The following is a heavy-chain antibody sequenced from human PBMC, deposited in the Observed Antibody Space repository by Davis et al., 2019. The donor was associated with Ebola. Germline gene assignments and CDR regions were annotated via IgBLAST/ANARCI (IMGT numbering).Heavy chain of an antibody. CDR3: ARDQDDFWSGLLVGYYYGMDV. Sequence: PGGSLRLSCAASGFAFSTYGMHWVRQAPGKGLEWVAIIAYDSFNQYYADSVMGRFTISRDNAKNSLYLQMNSLRAEDTAVYYCARDQDDFWSGLLVGYYYGMDVWGQGTTVTVSS. CDR2: IAYDSFNQ. J-gene: IGHJ6*02. D-gene: IGHD3-3*01. CDR1: GFAFSTYG. V-gene: IGHV3-30*03.